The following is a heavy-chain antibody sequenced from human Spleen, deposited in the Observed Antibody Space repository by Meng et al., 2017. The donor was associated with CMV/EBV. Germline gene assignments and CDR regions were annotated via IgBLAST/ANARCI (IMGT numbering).Heavy chain of an antibody. CDR1: GFTFNTYA. V-gene: IGHV3-23*01. CDR3: AKVRGAGATTWNFDY. D-gene: IGHD1-26*01. Sequence: GESLKISCTGSGFTFNTYAITWVRQAPGKRLEWVSTISGGGGRTYYADSVKGRFTISRDNSRNTLYLQMNSLKPEDTAVYYCAKVRGAGATTWNFDYWGQGTLVTVSS. CDR2: ISGGGGRT. J-gene: IGHJ4*02.